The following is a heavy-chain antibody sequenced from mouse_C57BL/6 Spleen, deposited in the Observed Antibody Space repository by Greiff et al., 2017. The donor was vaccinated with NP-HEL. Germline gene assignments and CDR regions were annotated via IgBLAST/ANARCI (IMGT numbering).Heavy chain of an antibody. Sequence: DVKLVESGGGLVKPGGSLKLSCAASGFTFSDYGMHWVRQAPEKGLEWVAYISSGSSTIYYADTVKGRFTISRDNAKNTLFLQMTSLRSEDTAMYYCARVTVYAMDYWGQGTSVTVSS. CDR2: ISSGSSTI. CDR3: ARVTVYAMDY. V-gene: IGHV5-17*01. CDR1: GFTFSDYG. J-gene: IGHJ4*01.